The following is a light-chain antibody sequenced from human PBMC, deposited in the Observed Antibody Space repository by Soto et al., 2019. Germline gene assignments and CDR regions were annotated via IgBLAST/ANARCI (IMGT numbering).Light chain of an antibody. CDR2: AAS. J-gene: IGKJ4*01. Sequence: IRMSQSPSSLSTTVGDRVTITCRASQGISTFLNWYQQKPGKAPRLLIYAASRLQSGVPARFSGSGVETDFTLTITSLQPEDFGIYYCQQSYALVRPFGGRTKV. CDR3: QQSYALVRP. CDR1: QGISTF. V-gene: IGKV1-39*01.